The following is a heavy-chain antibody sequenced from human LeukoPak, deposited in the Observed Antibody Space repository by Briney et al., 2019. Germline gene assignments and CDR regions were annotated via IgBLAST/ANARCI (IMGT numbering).Heavy chain of an antibody. D-gene: IGHD2-2*01. CDR3: ARARSEYERYYFDY. Sequence: SETLSLTCTVSGGSISSYYWGWVRQPAGKGLEWIGPIYTSGSTNYNPSLKSRLTMSVDTSKNQFSLKLRSVTAADTAVYYCARARSEYERYYFDYWGQGTLVTVSS. V-gene: IGHV4-4*07. CDR2: IYTSGST. CDR1: GGSISSYY. J-gene: IGHJ4*02.